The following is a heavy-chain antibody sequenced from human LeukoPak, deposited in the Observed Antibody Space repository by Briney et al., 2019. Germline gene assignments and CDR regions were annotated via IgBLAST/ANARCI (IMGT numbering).Heavy chain of an antibody. CDR2: IYYSGST. J-gene: IGHJ4*02. CDR1: GGSISSYY. Sequence: SETLSLTCTVSGGSISSYYWSWIRQPPGKGLEWIGYIYYSGSTYYNPSLKSRVTISVDTSKNQFALKLSSVTAADTAVYYCARDRSSYFDYWGQGTLVTVPS. D-gene: IGHD1-14*01. CDR3: ARDRSSYFDY. V-gene: IGHV4-59*04.